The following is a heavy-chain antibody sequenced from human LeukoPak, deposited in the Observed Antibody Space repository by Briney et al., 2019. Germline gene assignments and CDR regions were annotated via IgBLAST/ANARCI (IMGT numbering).Heavy chain of an antibody. J-gene: IGHJ3*02. CDR1: GFTFSSYW. CDR2: INSDGSST. Sequence: GGSLRLSCAASGFTFSSYWMAWVRQAPGKGLVWVSRINSDGSSTSYADSVKGRFTISRDNAKNTLYLQMNSLRAEYTAVYYCARDRGKGAGWKGLSIWGQGTMVTVSS. V-gene: IGHV3-74*01. D-gene: IGHD1-1*01. CDR3: ARDRGKGAGWKGLSI.